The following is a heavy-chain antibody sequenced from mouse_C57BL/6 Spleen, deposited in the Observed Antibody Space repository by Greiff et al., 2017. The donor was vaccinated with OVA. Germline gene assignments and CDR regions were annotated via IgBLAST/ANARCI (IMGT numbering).Heavy chain of an antibody. Sequence: EVNVVESGGGLVKPGGSLKLSCAASGFTFSDYGMHWVRQAPEKGLEWVAYISSGSSTIYYADTVKGRFTISRDNAKNTLFLQMTSLRSEDTAMYYCARGYGNYVGYYFDYWGQGTTLTVSS. V-gene: IGHV5-17*01. CDR2: ISSGSSTI. CDR1: GFTFSDYG. CDR3: ARGYGNYVGYYFDY. J-gene: IGHJ2*01. D-gene: IGHD2-1*01.